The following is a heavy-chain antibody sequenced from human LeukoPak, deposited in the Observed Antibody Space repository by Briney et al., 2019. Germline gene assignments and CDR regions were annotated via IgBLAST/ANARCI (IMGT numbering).Heavy chain of an antibody. J-gene: IGHJ6*02. V-gene: IGHV3-21*01. Sequence: GGSLRLSCAASGFTFSSYSMNWVRQAPGKGLEWVSSISSSSSYIYYADSVKGRFTISRDNAKNSLHLQMNSLRAEDTAVYYCARDGYYYDSSGYSVYYYGMDVWGQGTTVTVSS. CDR3: ARDGYYYDSSGYSVYYYGMDV. D-gene: IGHD3-22*01. CDR1: GFTFSSYS. CDR2: ISSSSSYI.